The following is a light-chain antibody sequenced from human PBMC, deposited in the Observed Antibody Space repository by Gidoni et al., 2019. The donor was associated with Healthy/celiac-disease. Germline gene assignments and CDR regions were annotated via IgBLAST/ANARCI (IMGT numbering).Light chain of an antibody. CDR3: QQYYSTPFT. V-gene: IGKV4-1*01. CDR1: QSVLYSSNNKNY. J-gene: IGKJ3*01. Sequence: DIVMPQSPVSLAVSLGERATINCKSSQSVLYSSNNKNYLAWYQQKPGQPPKLLIYWASTRESGVPDRFSGSGSGTDFTLTISSLQAEDVAVYYCQQYYSTPFTFGPGTKVDIK. CDR2: WAS.